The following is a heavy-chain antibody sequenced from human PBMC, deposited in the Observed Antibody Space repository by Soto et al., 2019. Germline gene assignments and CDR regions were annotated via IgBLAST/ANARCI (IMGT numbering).Heavy chain of an antibody. CDR1: GYTFTSYG. CDR3: ARDTGYSSGWYGVYGMDV. D-gene: IGHD6-19*01. V-gene: IGHV1-18*04. Sequence: ASVKVSCKASGYTFTSYGISWVRQAPGQGLEWMGWNSAYNGNTNYAQKLQGRVTMTTDTSTSTAYMELRSLRSDDTAVYYCARDTGYSSGWYGVYGMDVWGQGTTVTVSS. J-gene: IGHJ6*02. CDR2: NSAYNGNT.